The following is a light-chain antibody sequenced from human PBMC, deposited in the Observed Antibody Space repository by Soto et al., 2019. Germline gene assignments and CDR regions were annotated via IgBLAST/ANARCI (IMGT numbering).Light chain of an antibody. Sequence: EIVMTQSPATLSVSPGERATLSCRASQSVSSNLAWYQQKPGQAPRLLIYGASTRATGIPARFSGSGSGTEFTLPISSLQSEDCAVYYCQQYNNWPPPLTFGGGTKVEVK. CDR3: QQYNNWPPPLT. V-gene: IGKV3-15*01. J-gene: IGKJ4*01. CDR1: QSVSSN. CDR2: GAS.